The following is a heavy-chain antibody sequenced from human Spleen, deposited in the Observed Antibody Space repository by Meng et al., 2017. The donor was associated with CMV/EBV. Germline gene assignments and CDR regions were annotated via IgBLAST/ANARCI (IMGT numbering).Heavy chain of an antibody. Sequence: GGSLGLSCAASGFSFSTYGMSWVRQAPGKGLEWVSGINGNGGSADYADSVKGRFTISRDNAENFLYLQMNSLRPEDTALYYCARVVGGSPTRWGQGTLVTVSS. D-gene: IGHD1-26*01. CDR3: ARVVGGSPTR. J-gene: IGHJ4*02. V-gene: IGHV3-20*04. CDR1: GFSFSTYG. CDR2: INGNGGSA.